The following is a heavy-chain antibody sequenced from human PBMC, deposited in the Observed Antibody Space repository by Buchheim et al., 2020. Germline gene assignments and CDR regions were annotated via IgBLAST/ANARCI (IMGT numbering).Heavy chain of an antibody. Sequence: QVQLVESGGGVVQPGRSLRLSCAASGFTFSSYGMHWVRQAPGKGLEWVAVIWYDGSNKYYADSVKGRFTISRDNSKNTLYLQMNSLRAEDTAVYYCARDGDTAMVLGYFDYWGQGTL. J-gene: IGHJ4*02. CDR3: ARDGDTAMVLGYFDY. D-gene: IGHD5-18*01. V-gene: IGHV3-33*01. CDR1: GFTFSSYG. CDR2: IWYDGSNK.